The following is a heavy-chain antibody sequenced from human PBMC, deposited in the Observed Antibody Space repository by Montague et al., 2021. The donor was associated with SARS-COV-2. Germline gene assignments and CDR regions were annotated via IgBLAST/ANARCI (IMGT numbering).Heavy chain of an antibody. CDR3: ARGADYDCWSGFLWYKWFDP. CDR2: INHSGST. CDR1: GGSLSGYY. V-gene: IGHV4-34*01. D-gene: IGHD3-3*01. J-gene: IGHJ5*02. Sequence: SETLSLTCAVYGGSLSGYYWAWIRQTPAKGLEWIGEINHSGSTNYNPSLKSRLTISVDTSKKQFSLKLNSMTAADTAVYYCARGADYDCWSGFLWYKWFDPWGLGTPVTVSS.